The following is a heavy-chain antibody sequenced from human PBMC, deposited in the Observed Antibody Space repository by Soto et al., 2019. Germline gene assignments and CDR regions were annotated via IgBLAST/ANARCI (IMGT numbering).Heavy chain of an antibody. CDR1: GGYMSSSSYY. J-gene: IGHJ5*02. V-gene: IGHV4-39*01. Sequence: SPTLSLTCTVSGGYMSSSSYYWGWIRQPPGKGLEWIGSIYYSGSTYYNPSLKSRVTISVDTSKNQFSLKLSSVTAADTAVYYCASPKIAFYNWFDPWGQGTLVTVSS. CDR3: ASPKIAFYNWFDP. CDR2: IYYSGST. D-gene: IGHD3-3*02.